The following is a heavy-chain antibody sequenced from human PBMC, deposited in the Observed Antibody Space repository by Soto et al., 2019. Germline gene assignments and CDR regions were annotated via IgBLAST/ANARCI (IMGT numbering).Heavy chain of an antibody. CDR1: GGSISSSSYY. Sequence: PSETLSLTCTVSGGSISSSSYYWGWIRQPPGKGLEGIGSIYYSGSTYYNPSLKSRVTISVDTSKNQFSLKLSSVTAADTAVYYCARQEKITYYYDSSGYYYGSWFDPWGQGTLVTVSS. CDR3: ARQEKITYYYDSSGYYYGSWFDP. J-gene: IGHJ5*02. V-gene: IGHV4-39*01. D-gene: IGHD3-22*01. CDR2: IYYSGST.